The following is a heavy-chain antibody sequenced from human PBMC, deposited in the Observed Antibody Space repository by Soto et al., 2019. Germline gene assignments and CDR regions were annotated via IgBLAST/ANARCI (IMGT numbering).Heavy chain of an antibody. CDR1: GYSFINYW. Sequence: AGESLKISCNGFGYSFINYWIGWVRQMPGKGLEWMGIIYPGDSDTRYSPSFQGQVTISADKSISTAYLQWSSLKASDTAMYYCARRYSGSSSRIDYWGQGTLVTVSS. D-gene: IGHD1-26*01. CDR2: IYPGDSDT. V-gene: IGHV5-51*01. CDR3: ARRYSGSSSRIDY. J-gene: IGHJ4*02.